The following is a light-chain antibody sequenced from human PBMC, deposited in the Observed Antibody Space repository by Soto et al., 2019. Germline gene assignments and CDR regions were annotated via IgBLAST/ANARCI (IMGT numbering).Light chain of an antibody. CDR3: YSYTTSNTRQIV. CDR2: DVS. Sequence: QSVLTQPASVSGSPGQSITISCTGTSSDVGGYNYVSWYQHHPGKAPKLMIYDVSNRPSGVSNRFSGSKSGNTASLTISGLQPEDEADYYCYSYTTSNTRQIVFGTGTRSPS. CDR1: SSDVGGYNY. J-gene: IGLJ1*01. V-gene: IGLV2-14*03.